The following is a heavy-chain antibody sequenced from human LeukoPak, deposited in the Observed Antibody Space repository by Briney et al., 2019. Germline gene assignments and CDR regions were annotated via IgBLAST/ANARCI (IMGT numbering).Heavy chain of an antibody. CDR1: GYTFTSYG. CDR3: ARDQVDWLNSAFDI. D-gene: IGHD3/OR15-3a*01. CDR2: INAYNGNT. V-gene: IGHV1-18*01. Sequence: ASVKVSCKASGYTFTSYGISWVRQAPGQGLEWMGWINAYNGNTYYAQQLQGRVTMTTDTSTTTAYLELRSLRSDDTAVYYCARDQVDWLNSAFDIWGQGTMVTVSS. J-gene: IGHJ3*02.